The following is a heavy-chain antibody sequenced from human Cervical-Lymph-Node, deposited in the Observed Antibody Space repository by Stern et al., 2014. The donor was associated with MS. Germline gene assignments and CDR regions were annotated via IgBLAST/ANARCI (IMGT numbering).Heavy chain of an antibody. CDR3: ARKGAIVPAAIENWFDS. CDR2: IYHSGST. J-gene: IGHJ5*01. CDR1: SSGGYF. D-gene: IGHD2-2*01. V-gene: IGHV4-31*02. Sequence: SSGGYFWSWIRQHPGKGLEWIGYIYHSGSTYYNTSLKSRVTISVDTSKNQFSLNLSSVTAADTAVYYCARKGAIVPAAIENWFDSWGQGTLVTVSS.